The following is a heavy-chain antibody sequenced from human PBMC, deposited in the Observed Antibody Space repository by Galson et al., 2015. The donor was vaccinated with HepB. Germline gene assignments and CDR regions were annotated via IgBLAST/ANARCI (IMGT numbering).Heavy chain of an antibody. CDR1: GGTFSSYA. CDR3: ASEGRCSSTSCPVDY. D-gene: IGHD2-2*01. Sequence: SVKVSCKASGGTFSSYAISWVRQAPGQGLEWMGGIIPIFGTANYAQKFQGRVTITADESTSTAYMELSSLRSEDTAVYYCASEGRCSSTSCPVDYWGQGTLVTVSS. V-gene: IGHV1-69*13. J-gene: IGHJ4*02. CDR2: IIPIFGTA.